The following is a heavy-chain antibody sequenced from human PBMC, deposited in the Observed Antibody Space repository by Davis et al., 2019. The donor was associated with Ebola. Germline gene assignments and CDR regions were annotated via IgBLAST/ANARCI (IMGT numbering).Heavy chain of an antibody. CDR1: GFTFSSYS. CDR2: ISSSSSYI. Sequence: GGSLRLSCAASGFTFSSYSMNWVRQAPGKGLEWVSSISSSSSYIYYADSVKGRLTISRDNSKNTLYLQMNSLRAEDTAVYYCARAPSGYSSSFDYWGQGTLVTVSS. J-gene: IGHJ4*02. CDR3: ARAPSGYSSSFDY. V-gene: IGHV3-21*01. D-gene: IGHD6-13*01.